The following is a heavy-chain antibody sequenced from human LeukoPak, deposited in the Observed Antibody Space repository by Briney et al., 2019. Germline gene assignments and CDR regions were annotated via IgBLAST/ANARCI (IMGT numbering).Heavy chain of an antibody. D-gene: IGHD1-26*01. CDR1: GFTFSSYA. J-gene: IGHJ4*02. V-gene: IGHV3-30-3*01. Sequence: PGGSLRLPCAASGFTFSSYAMHWVRQAPGKGLEWVAVISYDGSNKYYADSVKGRFTISRDNSKNTLYLQMNSLRAEDTAVYYCARDSGSYYFDYWGQGTLVTVSS. CDR3: ARDSGSYYFDY. CDR2: ISYDGSNK.